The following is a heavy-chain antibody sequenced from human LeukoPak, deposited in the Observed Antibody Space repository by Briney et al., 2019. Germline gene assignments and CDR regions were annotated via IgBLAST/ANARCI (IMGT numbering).Heavy chain of an antibody. CDR1: GFTLSHYA. Sequence: GGSLRLSWAASGFTLSHYAMSWVRQAPEKGLEWVSASINGGDTHYADCVKGRFNISRDDSKNTLYLQMNNLRAEDTAVYHCVKDGWESWGQGTLVTVSS. CDR2: SINGGDT. D-gene: IGHD1-26*01. V-gene: IGHV3-23*01. CDR3: VKDGWES. J-gene: IGHJ4*02.